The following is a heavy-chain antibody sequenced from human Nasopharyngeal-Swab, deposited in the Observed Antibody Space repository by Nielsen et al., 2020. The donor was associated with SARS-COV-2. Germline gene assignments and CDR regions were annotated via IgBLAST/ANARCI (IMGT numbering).Heavy chain of an antibody. V-gene: IGHV4-34*01. D-gene: IGHD2-2*01. CDR3: ARGGAGVVPTPVLGLGPYYSYYYMDV. CDR2: VSHGGGT. Sequence: SETLSLTCAVSGGSFSGHQWSWVRQPPGKGLEWIGEVSHGGGTNYNPSLKSRVTISVATSKNQSSLKLSSVTAADTAVYYCARGGAGVVPTPVLGLGPYYSYYYMDVWGKGTTVTVSS. CDR1: GGSFSGHQ. J-gene: IGHJ6*03.